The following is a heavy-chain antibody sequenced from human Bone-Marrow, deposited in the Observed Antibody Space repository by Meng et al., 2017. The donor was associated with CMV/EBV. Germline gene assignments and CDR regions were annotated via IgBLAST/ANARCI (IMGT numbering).Heavy chain of an antibody. D-gene: IGHD6-13*01. Sequence: GESLKISCTASGFTFSSYWMHWVRQAPGKGLVWVARFNGDGTSTSYADSVQGRFTISRDNAKNTLYLQMNSLRAEDTAVYYCARGVAAGRDYWGQGMLVTVSS. CDR1: GFTFSSYW. V-gene: IGHV3-74*01. CDR2: FNGDGTST. J-gene: IGHJ4*02. CDR3: ARGVAAGRDY.